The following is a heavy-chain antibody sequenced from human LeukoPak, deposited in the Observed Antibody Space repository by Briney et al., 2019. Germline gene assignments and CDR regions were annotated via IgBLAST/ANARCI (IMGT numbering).Heavy chain of an antibody. CDR2: ISPSGGST. J-gene: IGHJ3*02. Sequence: ASVKVSCKASGYTFTRYYMHWVRQAPGQGLEWMGIISPSGGSTSYAQKFQGRVTVTRDTSTSTVYMELSSLRSEDTAVYYCARVLVEMAIRSAFDIWGQGTMVTVSS. D-gene: IGHD5-24*01. CDR1: GYTFTRYY. V-gene: IGHV1-46*01. CDR3: ARVLVEMAIRSAFDI.